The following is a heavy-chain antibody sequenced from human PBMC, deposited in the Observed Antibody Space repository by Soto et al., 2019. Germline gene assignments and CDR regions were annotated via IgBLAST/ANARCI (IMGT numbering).Heavy chain of an antibody. D-gene: IGHD1-26*01. CDR1: GGSIRSGYNY. V-gene: IGHV4-30-4*01. Sequence: SETLSLTCTVSGGSIRSGYNYWSWIRQTPGKGLEWIGYIYYRGSTYYNQSLKSRVTISVDTSMNQFSLTLTSVTAADTAVYYCARDPARGGGSYLGYFDYWGQGTPVTVSS. CDR2: IYYRGST. J-gene: IGHJ4*02. CDR3: ARDPARGGGSYLGYFDY.